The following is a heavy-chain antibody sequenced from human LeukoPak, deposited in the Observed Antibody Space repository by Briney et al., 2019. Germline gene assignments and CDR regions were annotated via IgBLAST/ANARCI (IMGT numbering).Heavy chain of an antibody. V-gene: IGHV4-59*11. D-gene: IGHD3-3*01. CDR1: GGSISSHY. CDR2: IYYSGST. CDR3: ARCHYDFWSGYYNYYYMDV. J-gene: IGHJ6*03. Sequence: SETLSLTCTVSGGSISSHYWSWLRQPPGKGLEWIGYIYYSGSTNYNPSLKSRVTISVDTSKNQFSLKLSSVTAADTAVYYCARCHYDFWSGYYNYYYMDVWGKGTTVTVSS.